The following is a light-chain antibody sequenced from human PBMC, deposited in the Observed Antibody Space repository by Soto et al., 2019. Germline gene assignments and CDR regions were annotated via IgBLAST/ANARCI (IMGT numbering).Light chain of an antibody. CDR1: QTLSNSF. CDR2: DTS. CDR3: QQYGTSEII. Sequence: EIALTQSPGTLSLYPGARATLSWIASQTLSNSFIAWYQQKPGQAPRLLIYDTSSRATGVPDRYSASGSGTDFTLTISRLEPEDFAVFFCQQYGTSEIIFGQGTRLEI. J-gene: IGKJ5*01. V-gene: IGKV3-20*01.